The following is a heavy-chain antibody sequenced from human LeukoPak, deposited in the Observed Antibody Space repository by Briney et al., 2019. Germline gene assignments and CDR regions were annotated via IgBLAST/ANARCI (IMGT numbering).Heavy chain of an antibody. CDR1: GGTFSSYA. D-gene: IGHD3-22*01. CDR2: IIPIFGTA. CDR3: ARTDREWLLPVDI. V-gene: IGHV1-69*05. J-gene: IGHJ3*02. Sequence: GASVKVSCKASGGTFSSYAISWVRQAPGQGLEWMGRIIPIFGTANYAQKFQGRVTITTDESTSTAYMEPSSLRSEDTAVYYCARTDREWLLPVDIWGQGTMVTVSS.